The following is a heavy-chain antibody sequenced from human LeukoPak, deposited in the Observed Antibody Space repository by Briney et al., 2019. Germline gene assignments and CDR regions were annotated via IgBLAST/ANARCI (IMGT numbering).Heavy chain of an antibody. J-gene: IGHJ4*02. Sequence: GGSLRLSRAASRFTFSSYVMSWVRQAPGKGLEWVSAISGSGGSTYYADSVKGRFTISRDNSKNTLYLQMNSLRAEDTAVYYCAKDHGYDCSGYPYYFDYWGQGTLVTVSS. CDR1: RFTFSSYV. D-gene: IGHD3-22*01. V-gene: IGHV3-23*01. CDR3: AKDHGYDCSGYPYYFDY. CDR2: ISGSGGST.